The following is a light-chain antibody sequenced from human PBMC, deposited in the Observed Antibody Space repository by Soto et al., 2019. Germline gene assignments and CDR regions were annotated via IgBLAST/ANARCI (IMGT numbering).Light chain of an antibody. V-gene: IGKV3-11*01. CDR1: QSVSSY. CDR2: DAS. Sequence: EIVLTQSPATLSLSPGERATLSCRASQSVSSYLAWYQQKPGQAPRLLIYDASNRATGIPARFSGSGSETDFTLTISSLENEDFAVYYCQQRITFGQGTRLEIK. CDR3: QQRIT. J-gene: IGKJ5*01.